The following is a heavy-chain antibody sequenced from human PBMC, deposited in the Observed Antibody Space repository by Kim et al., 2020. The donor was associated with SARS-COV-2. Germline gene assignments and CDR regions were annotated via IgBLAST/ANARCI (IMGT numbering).Heavy chain of an antibody. Sequence: GGSLRLSCAASGFTFSSYSMNWVRQAPGKGLEWVSSISSSSYIYYADSVKGRFTISRDNAKNSLYLQMNSLRAEDTAVYYCARAYGDISPYYYYYGMDVWGQGTTVTVSS. CDR2: ISSSSYI. V-gene: IGHV3-21*01. D-gene: IGHD4-17*01. CDR1: GFTFSSYS. J-gene: IGHJ6*02. CDR3: ARAYGDISPYYYYYGMDV.